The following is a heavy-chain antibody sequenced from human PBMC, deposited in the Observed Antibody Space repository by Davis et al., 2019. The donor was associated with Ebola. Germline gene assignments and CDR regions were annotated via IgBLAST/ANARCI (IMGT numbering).Heavy chain of an antibody. J-gene: IGHJ6*04. V-gene: IGHV1-8*01. CDR2: MNPNSGNT. CDR1: GYTFTSYD. CDR3: ARGTTVTTVLYYYYGMDV. Sequence: ASVQVSCKASGYTFTSYDINWVRQATGQGLEWMGWMNPNSGNTGYAQKFQGRVTMTRNTSISTAYMELSSLRSEDTAVYYCARGTTVTTVLYYYYGMDVWGKGTTVTVSS. D-gene: IGHD4-11*01.